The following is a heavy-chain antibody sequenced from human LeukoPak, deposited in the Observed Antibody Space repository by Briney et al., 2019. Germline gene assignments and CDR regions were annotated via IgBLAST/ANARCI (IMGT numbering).Heavy chain of an antibody. D-gene: IGHD2-2*01. J-gene: IGHJ3*02. CDR1: GGSISSYY. Sequence: SETLSLTCTVSGGSISSYYWSWIRQPPGKGLEWIGYIYYSGSTNYNPSLKSRVTISVDTSKNQFSLKLSSVTAADTAVYYCARRTPAFGRAFDIWGQGTMVTVSS. V-gene: IGHV4-59*12. CDR3: ARRTPAFGRAFDI. CDR2: IYYSGST.